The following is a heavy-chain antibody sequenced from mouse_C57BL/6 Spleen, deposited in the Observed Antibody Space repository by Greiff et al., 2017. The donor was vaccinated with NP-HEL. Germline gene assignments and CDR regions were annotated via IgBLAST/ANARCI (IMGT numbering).Heavy chain of an antibody. CDR3: ARMAYYGSSYDAMDY. J-gene: IGHJ4*01. V-gene: IGHV1-80*01. Sequence: QVQLQQSGAELVKPGASVKISCKASGYAFSSYWMNWVKQRPGKGLEWIGQIYPGDGDTNYNGKFKGKATLTADKSSSTAYMQLSSLTSEDSAVYFCARMAYYGSSYDAMDYWGQGTSGTVSS. CDR2: IYPGDGDT. CDR1: GYAFSSYW. D-gene: IGHD1-1*01.